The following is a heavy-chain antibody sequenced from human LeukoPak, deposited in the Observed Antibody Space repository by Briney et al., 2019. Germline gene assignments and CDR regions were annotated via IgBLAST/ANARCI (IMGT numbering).Heavy chain of an antibody. CDR1: GGSISSGGCS. CDR2: IYHSGST. Sequence: PSQTLSLTCAVSGGSISSGGCSWSWIRQPPGKGLEWIGYIYHSGSTYYNPSLKSRVTISVDRSKNQFSLKLSSVTAADTAVYYCASGGGASLGGNWFDPWGQGTLVTVSS. CDR3: ASGGGASLGGNWFDP. J-gene: IGHJ5*02. D-gene: IGHD3-16*01. V-gene: IGHV4-30-2*01.